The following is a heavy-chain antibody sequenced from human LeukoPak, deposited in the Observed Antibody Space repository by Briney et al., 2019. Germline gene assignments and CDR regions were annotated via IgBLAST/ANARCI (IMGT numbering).Heavy chain of an antibody. CDR2: INPNSGGT. CDR1: GYTFTGYY. D-gene: IGHD1-26*01. CDR3: AREPSTDDAFDI. J-gene: IGHJ3*02. V-gene: IGHV1-2*02. Sequence: ASVKVSCKASGYTFTGYYIHWVRQAPGQGLEWMGWINPNSGGTNYAQKFQGRVTMTRDTSISTAYMELSRLRSDDTAVYYCAREPSTDDAFDIWGQGTMVTVSS.